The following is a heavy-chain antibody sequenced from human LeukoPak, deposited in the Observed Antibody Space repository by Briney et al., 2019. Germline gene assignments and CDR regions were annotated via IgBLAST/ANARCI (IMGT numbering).Heavy chain of an antibody. J-gene: IGHJ6*02. CDR1: GGSISSYY. CDR2: IYYSGST. CDR3: ARLNCSGGSCYFPYGMDV. V-gene: IGHV4-59*01. Sequence: SETLSLTCTVSGGSISSYYWSWIRQPPGKGLEWIGYIYYSGSTNYNPSLKSRVTISVDTSKKQFSLKLSSVTAADTAVYYCARLNCSGGSCYFPYGMDVWGQGTTVTVSS. D-gene: IGHD2-15*01.